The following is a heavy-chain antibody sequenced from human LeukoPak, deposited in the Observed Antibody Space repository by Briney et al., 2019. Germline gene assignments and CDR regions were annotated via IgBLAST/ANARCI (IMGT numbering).Heavy chain of an antibody. V-gene: IGHV3-53*01. Sequence: GGSLRLSCAASGFTVSSNYMSWVRQAPGKGLEWVSVIYSGGSTYYTDSVKGRFTISRDNFKNTVYLQMNSLRAEDTAVYYCASCLGRGYYYYYMDVWGKGTTVTISS. D-gene: IGHD3-16*01. CDR3: ASCLGRGYYYYYMDV. CDR2: IYSGGST. CDR1: GFTVSSNY. J-gene: IGHJ6*03.